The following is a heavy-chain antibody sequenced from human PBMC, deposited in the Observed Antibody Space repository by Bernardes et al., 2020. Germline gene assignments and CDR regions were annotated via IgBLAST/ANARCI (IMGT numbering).Heavy chain of an antibody. V-gene: IGHV1-24*01. D-gene: IGHD5-18*01. CDR2: FDPEDGET. J-gene: IGHJ6*03. CDR1: GYTLTELS. CDR3: ATGRSGYSYGYSYYYYMDV. Sequence: ASVKVSCKVSGYTLTELSMHWVRQAPGKGLEWMGGFDPEDGETIYAQKFQGRVTMTEDTSTDTAYMELSSLRSEDTAVYYCATGRSGYSYGYSYYYYMDVWGKGTTVTVSS.